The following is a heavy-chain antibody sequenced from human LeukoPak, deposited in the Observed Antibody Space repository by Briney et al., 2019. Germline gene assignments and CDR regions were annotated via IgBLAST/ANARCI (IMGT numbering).Heavy chain of an antibody. Sequence: ASVKVSCKASGYTFTSYYMHWVRQAPGQGLEWMGIINPSGGSTSYAQKFQGRVTMTRDTSTSTVYMELSSLRSDDTAVYYCARDVSLTAARPRFVDYWGQGTLVTVSS. V-gene: IGHV1-46*01. CDR2: INPSGGST. CDR3: ARDVSLTAARPRFVDY. J-gene: IGHJ4*02. D-gene: IGHD6-6*01. CDR1: GYTFTSYY.